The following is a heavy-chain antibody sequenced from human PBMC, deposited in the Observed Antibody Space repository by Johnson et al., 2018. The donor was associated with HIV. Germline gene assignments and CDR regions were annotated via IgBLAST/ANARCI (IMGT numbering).Heavy chain of an antibody. D-gene: IGHD6-13*01. CDR1: GFTFSSYA. J-gene: IGHJ3*02. CDR3: ASWGVGSSWNHDAFDI. Sequence: QMQLVESGGGVVQPGRSLRLSCAASGFTFSSYAMHWVRQAPGKGLDWVAVISYDGSNKYYADSVKGRFTISRDNSKNTLYLQMNSLRAEDTAVYYCASWGVGSSWNHDAFDIWGQGTMVTVSS. CDR2: ISYDGSNK. V-gene: IGHV3-30-3*01.